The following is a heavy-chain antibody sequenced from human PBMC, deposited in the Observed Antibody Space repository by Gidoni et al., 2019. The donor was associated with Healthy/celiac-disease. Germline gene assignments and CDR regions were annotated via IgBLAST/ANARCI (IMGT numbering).Heavy chain of an antibody. V-gene: IGHV3-23*01. CDR1: FSSYA. CDR2: ISGSGGST. Sequence: FSSYAMSWVRQAPGKGLEWVSVISGSGGSTYYADSVKGRFTISRDNSKNTLYLQMNSLRAEDTAVYYCAKDLYGSGSYSDYWGQGTLVTVSS. CDR3: AKDLYGSGSYSDY. D-gene: IGHD3-10*01. J-gene: IGHJ4*02.